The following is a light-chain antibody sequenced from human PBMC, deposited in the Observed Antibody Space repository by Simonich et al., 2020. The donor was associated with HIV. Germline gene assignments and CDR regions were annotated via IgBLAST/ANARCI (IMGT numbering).Light chain of an antibody. CDR1: QNISSY. CDR3: QQANSFPRT. Sequence: DIQMTQSPSSLSASVGDRVTITCRPSQNISSYLNWFQQKPGKAPKLLIYAASSLQGGVPSRFSGSASGTDFTLTISSLQPEDFATYYCQQANSFPRTFGQGTKVEIK. J-gene: IGKJ1*01. V-gene: IGKV1-39*01. CDR2: AAS.